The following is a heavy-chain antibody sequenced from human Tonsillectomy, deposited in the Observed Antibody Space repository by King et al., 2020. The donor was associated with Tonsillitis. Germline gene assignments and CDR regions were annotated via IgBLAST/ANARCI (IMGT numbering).Heavy chain of an antibody. CDR1: GYIFDGYY. J-gene: IGHJ4*02. CDR2: INPDSGGT. CDR3: VREGDNWNYD. V-gene: IGHV1-2*02. Sequence: QLVQSGAEVKKPGASVKVTCRAPGYIFDGYYLHWVRQAPGQGLEWMGWINPDSGGTDYAQKFQGRVTMTRDTTISTDYMELTSLKSDDTAVYYCVREGDNWNYDWGQGTLVTVSS. D-gene: IGHD1-7*01.